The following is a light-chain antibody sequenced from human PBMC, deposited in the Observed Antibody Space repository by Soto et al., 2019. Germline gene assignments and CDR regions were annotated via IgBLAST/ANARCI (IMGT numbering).Light chain of an antibody. CDR2: GAS. CDR1: QSVSSSY. Sequence: IVLTQSPPPLSLSQGERATISCRASQSVSSSYLAWYQQKPGQAPRLLIYGASTRATGLPARFSGSGSGTEFTLTISSLQSEDFAVYYCQQYNNWPLTFGGGTKVDIK. CDR3: QQYNNWPLT. J-gene: IGKJ4*01. V-gene: IGKV3-15*01.